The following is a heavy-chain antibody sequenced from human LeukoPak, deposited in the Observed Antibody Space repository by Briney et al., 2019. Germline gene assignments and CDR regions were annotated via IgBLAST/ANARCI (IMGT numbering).Heavy chain of an antibody. CDR2: IYPGDSST. CDR1: GSTFSTHW. Sequence: GGSLKISCQGSGSTFSTHWIGWVRQMPGKGLEWLGIIYPGDSSTRYSPSFQGQVTMSADKSISTAYLQWSSLKASDTAMYYCARQEDSSSAWNHFDYWGQGTLVTVSS. J-gene: IGHJ4*02. D-gene: IGHD6-13*01. CDR3: ARQEDSSSAWNHFDY. V-gene: IGHV5-51*01.